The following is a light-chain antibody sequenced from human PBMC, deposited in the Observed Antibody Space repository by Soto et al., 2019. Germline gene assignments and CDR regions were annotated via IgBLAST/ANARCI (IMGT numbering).Light chain of an antibody. CDR3: QQTYKTPLT. Sequence: VXDGVTVXXRASQSISNYLSWYQQRPGKAPQLLIYLASSLPSGVPSRFSGSGSGTDFTLTISVLQPEDSATYYCQQTYKTPLTFGQGTKVDI. CDR2: LAS. V-gene: IGKV1-39*01. J-gene: IGKJ1*01. CDR1: QSISNY.